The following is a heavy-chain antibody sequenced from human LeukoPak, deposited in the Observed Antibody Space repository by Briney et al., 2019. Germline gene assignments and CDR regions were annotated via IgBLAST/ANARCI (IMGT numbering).Heavy chain of an antibody. V-gene: IGHV3-21*01. CDR3: ARDSPYYGSGSPRH. J-gene: IGHJ1*01. Sequence: GGSLRLSCAASGFTFSSYSMNWVRQAPGKGLEWVSSISSSSSYIYYADSVKGRFTTSRDNAKNSLYLQMNSLRAEDTAVYYCARDSPYYGSGSPRHWGQGTLVTVSS. CDR1: GFTFSSYS. CDR2: ISSSSSYI. D-gene: IGHD3-10*01.